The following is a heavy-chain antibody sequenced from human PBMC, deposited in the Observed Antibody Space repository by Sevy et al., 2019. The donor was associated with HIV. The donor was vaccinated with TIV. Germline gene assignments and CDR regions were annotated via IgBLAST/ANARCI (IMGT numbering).Heavy chain of an antibody. J-gene: IGHJ3*02. V-gene: IGHV3-66*02. Sequence: GGSLRLSCAASGFTVSSNYISWVRQAPGKGLEWVSVIYSGATTYYADSVKGRFTISRDNSKNTLFLQMNSLGTEDTAVYYCARDQGIAGTSDAFDIWGQGTMVTVSS. CDR3: ARDQGIAGTSDAFDI. CDR2: IYSGATT. D-gene: IGHD1-20*01. CDR1: GFTVSSNY.